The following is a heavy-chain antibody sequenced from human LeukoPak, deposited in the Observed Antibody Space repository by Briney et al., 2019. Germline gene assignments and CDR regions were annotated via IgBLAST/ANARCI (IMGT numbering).Heavy chain of an antibody. CDR1: GGSFSGYY. D-gene: IGHD6-19*01. CDR2: IHYSGTT. J-gene: IGHJ5*02. CDR3: AKVGGLAVAGTDNWMDP. Sequence: SETLSLTCAVYGGSFSGYYWSWIRQPPGKGLEWIGNIHYSGTTYYNPSLEGRVTISVDTSKNQFSLKLSSVTAADTAVYSCAKVGGLAVAGTDNWMDPWGQGTLVTVSS. V-gene: IGHV4-34*01.